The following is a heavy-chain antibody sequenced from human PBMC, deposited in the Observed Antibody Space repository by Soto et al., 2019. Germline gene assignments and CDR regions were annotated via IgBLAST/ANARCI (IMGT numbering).Heavy chain of an antibody. D-gene: IGHD2-8*02. V-gene: IGHV4-39*07. CDR3: ARDKITGLFDY. CDR1: GGSISASSYY. Sequence: SETLSLTCTVSGGSISASSYYWGWIRQPPGTGLEWIGSMNHSGSTNYNPSLKSRVTISVDTSKNQFSLKLTSVTAADTAVYYCARDKITGLFDYWGQGTLVTVSS. CDR2: MNHSGST. J-gene: IGHJ4*02.